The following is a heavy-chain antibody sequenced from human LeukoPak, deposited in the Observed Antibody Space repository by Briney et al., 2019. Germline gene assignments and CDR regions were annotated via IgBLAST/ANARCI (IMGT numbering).Heavy chain of an antibody. CDR3: ARSWVRGVIWFDP. D-gene: IGHD3-10*01. CDR2: INHSGST. J-gene: IGHJ5*02. V-gene: IGHV4-34*01. CDR1: GGSFSGYY. Sequence: PSETLSLTCAVYGGSFSGYYWSWIRQPPGKGLEWIGEINHSGSTNYNPSLKSRVTISVDTSKNQFSLKLSSVTAADTAVYYCARSWVRGVIWFDPWGQGTLVTVSS.